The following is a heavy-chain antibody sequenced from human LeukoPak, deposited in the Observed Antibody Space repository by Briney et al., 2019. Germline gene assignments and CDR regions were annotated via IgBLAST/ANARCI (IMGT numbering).Heavy chain of an antibody. CDR1: GFTISNSA. V-gene: IGHV3-23*01. J-gene: IGHJ4*01. Sequence: GGSLRLSCAASGFTISNSAMSWVRQAPGKGLEWVSTLSGSGITTYYADSVKGRFTISRDNSKNTLYLQMNTLRAEDSALYYCAKGIYSSGWSYFDYWGHGTLVTVSS. D-gene: IGHD6-19*01. CDR2: LSGSGITT. CDR3: AKGIYSSGWSYFDY.